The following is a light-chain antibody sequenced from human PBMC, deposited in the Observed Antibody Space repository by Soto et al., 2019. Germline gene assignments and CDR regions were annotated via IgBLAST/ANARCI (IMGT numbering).Light chain of an antibody. CDR2: GAS. J-gene: IGKJ4*01. CDR3: QPYNKWPPIT. CDR1: QGVGTR. Sequence: LVVTQSPATLSVSPGERVTLSCRASQGVGTRLAWYQQKPGQAPRLLIYGASTRATGISARFSGSGSGTDFTLTINTPQSEDSGVYYCQPYNKWPPITFGGGAKIEIK. V-gene: IGKV3D-15*01.